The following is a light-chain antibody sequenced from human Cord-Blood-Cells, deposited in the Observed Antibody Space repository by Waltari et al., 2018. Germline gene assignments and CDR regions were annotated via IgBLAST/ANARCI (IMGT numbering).Light chain of an antibody. CDR3: QLYYSTPRT. V-gene: IGKV1-NL1*01. J-gene: IGKJ1*01. CDR1: QGISNS. CDR2: AAT. Sequence: DIQMTQSPSSLSESVGDRVTITCRASQGISNSLAWYQQKPGKAPKLLLYAATRLESGVPSRFSGSGSGTYYTLAISSLQPEDFETYYCQLYYSTPRTFGQGTNVEIK.